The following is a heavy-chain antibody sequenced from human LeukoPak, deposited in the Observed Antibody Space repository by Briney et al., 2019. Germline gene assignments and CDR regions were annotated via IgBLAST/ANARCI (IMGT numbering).Heavy chain of an antibody. Sequence: GGSLRLSCAASGFTFSSHFMNWVRQAPGKGLEWVSSITSSGSSIYSPDSLKGRFTISRDNAKNSLYLQMNSLRPEDTAVYYCARERYSRSSHDALDLWGQGTMVTVSS. J-gene: IGHJ3*01. CDR3: ARERYSRSSHDALDL. D-gene: IGHD6-6*01. CDR1: GFTFSSHF. V-gene: IGHV3-21*06. CDR2: ITSSGSSI.